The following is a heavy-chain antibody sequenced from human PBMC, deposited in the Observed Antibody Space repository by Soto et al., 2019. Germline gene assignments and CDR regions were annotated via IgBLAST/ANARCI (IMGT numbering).Heavy chain of an antibody. J-gene: IGHJ4*02. Sequence: QVQLQESGPGLVKPSQTLSLTCTVSGGSVSSGGFYWSWLRQEPGKGLEWIGYIYYSGSTYYNPSLNSRVTISLDTSKNQFSLKLSSVTAADTAIYYCARGVISQGRVDYWGQGTLXTVSX. CDR2: IYYSGST. CDR1: GGSVSSGGFY. D-gene: IGHD3-10*01. V-gene: IGHV4-31*03. CDR3: ARGVISQGRVDY.